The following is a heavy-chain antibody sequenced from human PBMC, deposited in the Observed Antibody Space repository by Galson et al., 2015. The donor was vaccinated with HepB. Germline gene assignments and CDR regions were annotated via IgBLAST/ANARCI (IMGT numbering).Heavy chain of an antibody. V-gene: IGHV4-59*01. CDR3: ARQSREYSSGWYLGSFNYMDV. CDR2: ISDSGNT. CDR1: GGSFSGYY. J-gene: IGHJ6*03. D-gene: IGHD6-19*01. Sequence: LSLTCDVHGGSFSGYYWSWIRPSPGRGLEWIGYISDSGNTTYHPSLKSRVTLSLDTSKNQFSLTLNSVPAADTAVYYCARQSREYSSGWYLGSFNYMDVWGKGSTVIVS.